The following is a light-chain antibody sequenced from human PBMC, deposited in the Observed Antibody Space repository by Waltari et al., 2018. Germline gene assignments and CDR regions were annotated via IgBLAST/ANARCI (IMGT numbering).Light chain of an antibody. Sequence: DIQMTQSPSSLSASVGDRVTITCRASQSIDSYLNWYQQKPAKAPNLLIYASTSLQSGVPSRFSGSGSGTDFTLTISNLQPEDFATYYCQQSYTTPRTFGQGTKLESK. CDR2: AST. J-gene: IGKJ2*01. CDR1: QSIDSY. CDR3: QQSYTTPRT. V-gene: IGKV1-39*01.